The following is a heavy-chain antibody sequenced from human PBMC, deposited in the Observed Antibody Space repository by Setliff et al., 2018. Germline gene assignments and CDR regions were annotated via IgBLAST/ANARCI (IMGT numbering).Heavy chain of an antibody. CDR3: ARDHGDYGYYYYYMDV. V-gene: IGHV4-4*07. Sequence: SETLSLTCTVSGGSISSYYWSWIRQPAGKGLEWIGRIYTSGSTNYNPSLKSRVTMSVDTSKNQFSLKLSSVTAADTAVYYCARDHGDYGYYYYYMDVWGKGTTVTGS. CDR1: GGSISSYY. J-gene: IGHJ6*03. D-gene: IGHD4-17*01. CDR2: IYTSGST.